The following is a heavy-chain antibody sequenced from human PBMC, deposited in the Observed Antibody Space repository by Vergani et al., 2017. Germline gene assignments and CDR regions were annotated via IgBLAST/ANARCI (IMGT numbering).Heavy chain of an antibody. Sequence: QVQLQESGPGLVKPSETLSLTCIVSGGSISPYYWSWIRQPAGKGLEWIGRIYTSESTKYNPSLKSRDTMSVDTSKNQFSLKLSSVTAADTAVYYCAREYSSSVVFLDYWGQGTLVTVSS. CDR1: GGSISPYY. CDR3: AREYSSSVVFLDY. V-gene: IGHV4-4*07. CDR2: IYTSEST. D-gene: IGHD6-6*01. J-gene: IGHJ4*02.